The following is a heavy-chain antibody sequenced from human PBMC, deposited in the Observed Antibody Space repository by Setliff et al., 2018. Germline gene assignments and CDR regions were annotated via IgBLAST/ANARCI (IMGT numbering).Heavy chain of an antibody. Sequence: SETLSLTCGVYGGSFRGYYWSWIRQPPGKGLEWIGEINHSGSTNYNPSLKSRVTISLDMSNNEFSLRMASVTSADTAIYYCVRSAVYCARDCYPRYFDSWGQGTLVNVSS. CDR2: INHSGST. V-gene: IGHV4-34*06. CDR3: VRSAVYCARDCYPRYFDS. J-gene: IGHJ4*02. CDR1: GGSFRGYY. D-gene: IGHD2-21*01.